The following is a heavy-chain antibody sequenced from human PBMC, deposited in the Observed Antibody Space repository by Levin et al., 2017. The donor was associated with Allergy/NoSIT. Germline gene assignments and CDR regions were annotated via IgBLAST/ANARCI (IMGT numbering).Heavy chain of an antibody. Sequence: KPSETLSLTCAVSGYSISSGYFWAWIRQPPGKGLEWIGSIYHSGSTYYNPSLKSRVTISLDTSKNHFSLKLSSVTAADTAVYYCARDLYVNFSGWSSWFDPWGQGTLVTVSS. CDR3: ARDLYVNFSGWSSWFDP. V-gene: IGHV4-38-2*02. CDR1: GYSISSGYF. CDR2: IYHSGST. D-gene: IGHD6-19*01. J-gene: IGHJ5*02.